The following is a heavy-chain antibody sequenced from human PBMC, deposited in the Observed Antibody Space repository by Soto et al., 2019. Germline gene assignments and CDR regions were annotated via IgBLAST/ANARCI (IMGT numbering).Heavy chain of an antibody. CDR3: AKDHLETTVTTPSY. J-gene: IGHJ4*02. CDR1: GFTFSSYD. D-gene: IGHD4-17*01. V-gene: IGHV3-30*18. CDR2: ISYDGNNK. Sequence: QVQLVESGGGVVQPGRSLRLSCAASGFTFSSYDMHWVRQAPGKGLEWVAVISYDGNNKYYADSVKGRFTISRDNFKNTLSLQMDSLRAEDTAMYYCAKDHLETTVTTPSYWGQGTLVTVSS.